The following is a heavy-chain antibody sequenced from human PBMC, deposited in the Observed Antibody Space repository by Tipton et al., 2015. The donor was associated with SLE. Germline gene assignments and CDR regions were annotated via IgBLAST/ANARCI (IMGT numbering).Heavy chain of an antibody. CDR1: GGSISSSSYY. D-gene: IGHD6-13*01. CDR2: IYYSGST. J-gene: IGHJ4*02. CDR3: ARQKQHDFDY. Sequence: TLSLTCTVSGGSISSSSYYWGWIRQPPGKGLEWIGSIYYSGSTYYNPSLKSRVTISVDTSKNQFSLKLSSVTAADTAVYYCARQKQHDFDYWGQGTLVTVSS. V-gene: IGHV4-39*01.